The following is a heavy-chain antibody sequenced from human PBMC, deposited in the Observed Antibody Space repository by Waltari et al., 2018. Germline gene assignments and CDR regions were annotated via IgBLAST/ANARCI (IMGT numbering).Heavy chain of an antibody. CDR3: ARASYSSSWSGEYLDY. D-gene: IGHD6-13*01. CDR2: IYHSGST. CDR1: AGAISSSNW. V-gene: IGHV4-4*02. Sequence: QVQLQESGPGLVKPSGTRSLTCALSAGAISSSNWWRRVRPPPGKGLEWIGEIYHSGSTNYNPSLKSRVTISVDKSKNQFSLKLSSVTAADTAVYYCARASYSSSWSGEYLDYWGQGTLVTVSS. J-gene: IGHJ4*02.